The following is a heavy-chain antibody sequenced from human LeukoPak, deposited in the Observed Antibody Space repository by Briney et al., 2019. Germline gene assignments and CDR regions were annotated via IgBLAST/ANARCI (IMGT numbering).Heavy chain of an antibody. V-gene: IGHV3-7*01. CDR1: GFTFSKSW. CDR3: ARKVGANTPMYYYYYMDI. J-gene: IGHJ6*03. D-gene: IGHD1-26*01. Sequence: GGSLRLSCAASGFTFSKSWMTWVRQAPGKGLEWVANINQDGSEKNYVDSVKGRFTISRDNAKNSLYLQMNSLRAEDTVVYYCARKVGANTPMYYYYYMDIWGKGTTVNVPS. CDR2: INQDGSEK.